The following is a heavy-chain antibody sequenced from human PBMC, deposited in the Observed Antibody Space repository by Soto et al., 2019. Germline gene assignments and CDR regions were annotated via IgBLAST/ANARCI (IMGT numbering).Heavy chain of an antibody. CDR2: ISYDGNKK. Sequence: PGGSLRLSCAASGFSLSTYGMHWVRQAPGKGLEWVTVISYDGNKKYYADSVTGRFTISRDNSKNTLFLQMNSLRVEDTAVYYCAKDKSGVDIVATGFDYWGQGTLVTVSS. CDR1: GFSLSTYG. J-gene: IGHJ4*02. CDR3: AKDKSGVDIVATGFDY. V-gene: IGHV3-30*18. D-gene: IGHD5-12*01.